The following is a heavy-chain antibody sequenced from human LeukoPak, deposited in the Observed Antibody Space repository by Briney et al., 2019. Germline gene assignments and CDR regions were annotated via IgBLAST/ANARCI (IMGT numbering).Heavy chain of an antibody. Sequence: GGSLRLSCVASGFKFSTYDMHWVRQPPGKGLEWVAVISYDGRNHSYADAVKGRFTISRDNSKNTQYLQMNSLRCEETAVYYCVKDFMFGTNGVCYTGVFENWGQGTLVTVYS. D-gene: IGHD2-8*01. V-gene: IGHV3-30*18. CDR1: GFKFSTYD. CDR3: VKDFMFGTNGVCYTGVFEN. CDR2: ISYDGRNH. J-gene: IGHJ4*02.